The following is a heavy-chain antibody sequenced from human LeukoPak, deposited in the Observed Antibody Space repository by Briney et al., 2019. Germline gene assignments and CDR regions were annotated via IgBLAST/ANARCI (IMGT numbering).Heavy chain of an antibody. CDR2: IKSKTDGGTT. Sequence: GGSLRLSCAVSGFTFSNAWMSWVRQAPGKGLEWVGRIKSKTDGGTTDYAAPVKGRFTISRDDSKNTLCLQMNSLKTEDTAVYYCTTASAHRDYWGQGTLVTVSS. CDR1: GFTFSNAW. V-gene: IGHV3-15*01. CDR3: TTASAHRDY. J-gene: IGHJ4*02. D-gene: IGHD1-26*01.